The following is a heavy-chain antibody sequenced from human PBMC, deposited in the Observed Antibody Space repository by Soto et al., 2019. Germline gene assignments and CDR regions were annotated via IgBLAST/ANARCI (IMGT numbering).Heavy chain of an antibody. CDR3: AREWTRSGGRKNWFDP. CDR2: MNPNSGNT. Sequence: VASVKVSCKASGYTFTSYDINWVRQATGQGLEWMGWMNPNSGNTGYAQKFQGRVTMTRNTSISTAYMELSSLRSEDTAVYYCAREWTRSGGRKNWFDPWGQGTLVTVSS. D-gene: IGHD2-15*01. CDR1: GYTFTSYD. V-gene: IGHV1-8*01. J-gene: IGHJ5*02.